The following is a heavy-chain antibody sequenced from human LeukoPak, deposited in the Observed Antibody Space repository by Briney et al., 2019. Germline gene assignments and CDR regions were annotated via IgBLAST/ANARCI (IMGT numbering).Heavy chain of an antibody. CDR2: IYPGDSDT. Sequence: GESLKISCRASGNSFSTNWIGWVRQMPGKGLEWMGVIYPGDSDTRYSPSFQGQVTMSADKSISTAYLQWSSLKASDTAMYYCARHGQYYYYGMDVWGQGTTVTVSS. CDR3: ARHGQYYYYGMDV. CDR1: GNSFSTNW. V-gene: IGHV5-51*01. J-gene: IGHJ6*02.